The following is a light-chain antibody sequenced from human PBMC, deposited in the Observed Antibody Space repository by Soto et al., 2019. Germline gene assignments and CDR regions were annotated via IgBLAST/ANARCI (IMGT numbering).Light chain of an antibody. CDR1: QSVSSSY. CDR2: GAS. Sequence: VLTQSPGTLSLSPGERATLFCRASQSVSSSYLAWYQQKLGQAPRLLIYGASKRATGIPDRFSGSGSGTDFTLTITSLQPEDFATYYCQQYGTVPITFGQGTRLEI. CDR3: QQYGTVPIT. V-gene: IGKV3-20*01. J-gene: IGKJ5*01.